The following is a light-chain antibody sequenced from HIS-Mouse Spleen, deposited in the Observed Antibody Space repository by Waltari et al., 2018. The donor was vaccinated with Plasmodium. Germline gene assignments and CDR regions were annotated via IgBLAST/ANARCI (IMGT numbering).Light chain of an antibody. CDR3: QSYDSSNWV. CDR2: EDN. CDR1: SGSLASNC. J-gene: IGLJ3*02. Sequence: NFMLTQPPSVSESPGKTVTISSTRSSGSLASNCVQRYQQRPGCAPTTVIYEDNQRPSGVPDRFSGSIDSSSNSASLTISGLKTEDEADYYCQSYDSSNWVFGGGTKLTVL. V-gene: IGLV6-57*04.